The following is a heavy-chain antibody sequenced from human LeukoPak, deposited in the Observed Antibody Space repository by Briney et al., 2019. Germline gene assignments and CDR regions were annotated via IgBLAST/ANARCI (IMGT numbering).Heavy chain of an antibody. CDR1: GFSLSTSGMC. J-gene: IGHJ4*02. CDR3: ARLYFWSGYYDN. CDR2: SDWGDDQ. Sequence: ESGPTLSKPTQPLTLTCTFSGFSLSTSGMCVSCVRQPQVKALEWLALSDWGDDQYYSTFLTTRLTISKDTSKNQVVLTMTNMDPVDIATYYCARLYFWSGYYDNWGQGTLVTVSS. V-gene: IGHV2-70*20. D-gene: IGHD3-3*01.